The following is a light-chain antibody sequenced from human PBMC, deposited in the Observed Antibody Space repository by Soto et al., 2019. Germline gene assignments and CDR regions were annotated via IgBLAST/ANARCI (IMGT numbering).Light chain of an antibody. J-gene: IGKJ1*01. CDR3: QHYNVYPWT. V-gene: IGKV1-5*03. CDR1: QSISSW. CDR2: KAS. Sequence: DIQMTQSPSTLSASVGDRVTITCRASQSISSWLAWYQQKPGKAPKLLMYKASSLESGVPSTFSGSGSGTEFTLTISSLQPDDFATYYCQHYNVYPWTFGQGTKVDIK.